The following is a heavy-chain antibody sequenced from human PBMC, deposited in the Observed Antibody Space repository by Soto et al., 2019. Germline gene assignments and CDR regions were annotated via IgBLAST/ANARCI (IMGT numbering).Heavy chain of an antibody. V-gene: IGHV1-2*04. J-gene: IGHJ4*02. CDR3: ARGYCSGGSCYHDFDY. CDR2: INPNRGGT. Sequence: QVQLVQSGAEVKKPGASVKVSCKASGYTFTGYYMHWVRQAPGQGLEWMGWINPNRGGTNYAQKFQGWVTMTRDTSISTAYMELSRLRSDDTAVYYCARGYCSGGSCYHDFDYWGQGTLVTVSS. D-gene: IGHD2-15*01. CDR1: GYTFTGYY.